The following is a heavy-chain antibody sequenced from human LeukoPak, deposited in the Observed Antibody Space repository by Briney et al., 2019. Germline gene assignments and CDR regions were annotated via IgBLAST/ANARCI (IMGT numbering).Heavy chain of an antibody. D-gene: IGHD1-1*01. V-gene: IGHV3-66*03. CDR2: IHSFSRT. Sequence: PGGPLRLSCAASAFTVSSNHMNWVRQAPGKGLEWVSVIHSFSRTAYADSVKGRFTISRDNSKNTLYLQMNSLRDEDTAVYYCLPNGPNYFMDVWGQGTTVTVSS. CDR3: LPNGPNYFMDV. CDR1: AFTVSSNH. J-gene: IGHJ6*03.